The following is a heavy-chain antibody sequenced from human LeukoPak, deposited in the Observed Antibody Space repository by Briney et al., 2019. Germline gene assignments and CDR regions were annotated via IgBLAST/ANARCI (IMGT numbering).Heavy chain of an antibody. Sequence: GGSLGLSCEASGFTFSSYSMNWVRQAPGKGLEWVSSISSSSYIYYADSVKGRFTISRDNAKNSLYLQMNSLRAEDTAVYYCARGPSGNTMVRGVISYWGQGTLVTVSS. CDR2: ISSSSYI. CDR1: GFTFSSYS. CDR3: ARGPSGNTMVRGVISY. D-gene: IGHD3-10*01. V-gene: IGHV3-21*01. J-gene: IGHJ4*02.